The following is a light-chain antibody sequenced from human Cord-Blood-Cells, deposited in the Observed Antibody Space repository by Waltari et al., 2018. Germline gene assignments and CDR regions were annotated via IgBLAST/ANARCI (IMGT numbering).Light chain of an antibody. Sequence: QSALTQPASVSGSPGPSITISCTGTSSAVGGYNYVSWYQQHPGKAPKLMIYDVSNRPSGVSNRFSGSKSGNTASLTISGLQAEDEADYYCSSYTSSSTYVVFGGGTKLTVL. CDR2: DVS. CDR3: SSYTSSSTYVV. J-gene: IGLJ2*01. CDR1: SSAVGGYNY. V-gene: IGLV2-14*01.